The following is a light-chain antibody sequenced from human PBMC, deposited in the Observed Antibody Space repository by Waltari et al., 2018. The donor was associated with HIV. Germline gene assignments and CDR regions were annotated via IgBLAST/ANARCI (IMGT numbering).Light chain of an antibody. CDR3: SSYAGGNNLV. V-gene: IGLV2-8*01. Sequence: QSALTQPPSASGSPGQSVTISCTGTSSDVGGYNFVSWYQQHPGKAPKLMIFELTKRPSGVPARCSGSKTGNTASLTVSGLQADDEADYYCSSYAGGNNLVFGGGTKLTVL. CDR1: SSDVGGYNF. J-gene: IGLJ2*01. CDR2: ELT.